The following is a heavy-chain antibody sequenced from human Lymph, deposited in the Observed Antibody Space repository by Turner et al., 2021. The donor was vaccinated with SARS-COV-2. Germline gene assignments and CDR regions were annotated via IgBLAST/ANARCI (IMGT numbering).Heavy chain of an antibody. CDR2: IYYSGST. J-gene: IGHJ3*02. V-gene: IGHV4-39*05. Sequence: RLEDSVPGSVTPSKAPSVSCTDIGGATSSSRNYWGWIRQPPGKGLEWIGYIYYSGSTYKNPWLKSRVTVSVDTSNNQFSLKLSSVTTADTAVYDCAGDGCIVVVPGPNRDAFDIWGQGTMVTISS. CDR3: AGDGCIVVVPGPNRDAFDI. D-gene: IGHD2-2*01. CDR1: GGATSSSRNY.